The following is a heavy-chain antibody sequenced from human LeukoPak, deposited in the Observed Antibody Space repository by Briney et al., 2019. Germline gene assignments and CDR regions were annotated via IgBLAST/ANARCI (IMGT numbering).Heavy chain of an antibody. CDR1: GYSFSIYS. D-gene: IGHD3-10*01. CDR3: ARFDGSGIGYYYMDV. Sequence: GESLKISCKGSGYSFSIYSIGWVRQMPGKGLEWMGIIYPGDPDTKYSPSFQGQVTISADKSISTAYLQWSSLKASDTAMYYCARFDGSGIGYYYMDVWGKGTTVTISS. V-gene: IGHV5-51*01. CDR2: IYPGDPDT. J-gene: IGHJ6*03.